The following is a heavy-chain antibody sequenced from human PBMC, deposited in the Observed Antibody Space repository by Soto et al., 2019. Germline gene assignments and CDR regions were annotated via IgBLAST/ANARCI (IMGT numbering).Heavy chain of an antibody. V-gene: IGHV3-15*07. CDR1: GFTFSNAW. D-gene: IGHD3-9*01. CDR2: IKSKTDGGTT. J-gene: IGHJ4*02. CDR3: TTVVFAGDYDIYRLDYFDY. Sequence: EVQLVESGGGLVKPGGSLRLSCAASGFTFSNAWMNWVRQAPGKGLEWVGRIKSKTDGGTTDYAAPVKGRFTISRDDSKNTLYLQMNSLKTEDTAVYYCTTVVFAGDYDIYRLDYFDYWGQGTLVTVSS.